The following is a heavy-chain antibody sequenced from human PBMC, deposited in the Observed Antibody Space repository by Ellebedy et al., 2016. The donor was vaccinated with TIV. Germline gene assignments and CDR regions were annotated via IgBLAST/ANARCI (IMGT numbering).Heavy chain of an antibody. D-gene: IGHD1-26*01. CDR1: GFTFSSYA. V-gene: IGHV3-30-3*01. CDR2: ISYDGSNK. Sequence: GESLKISXAASGFTFSSYAMHWVRQAPGKGLEWVAVISYDGSNKYYADSVKGRFTISRDNSKNTLYLQMNSLRAEDTAVYYCAREGTTTFDYWGQGTLVTVSS. CDR3: AREGTTTFDY. J-gene: IGHJ4*02.